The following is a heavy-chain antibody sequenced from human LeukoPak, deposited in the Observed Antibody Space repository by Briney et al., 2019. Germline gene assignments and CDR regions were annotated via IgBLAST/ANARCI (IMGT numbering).Heavy chain of an antibody. Sequence: SETLSLTCTVSGGPISSYYWSWIRQPPGKGLEWIGYIFYSGTSNYNPSLKSRVTTSVDTSKNQVSLKLSSVTAADTAVYYCARGRGGHDDAFDIWGQGTMVTASS. D-gene: IGHD5-24*01. CDR1: GGPISSYY. CDR3: ARGRGGHDDAFDI. J-gene: IGHJ3*02. V-gene: IGHV4-59*01. CDR2: IFYSGTS.